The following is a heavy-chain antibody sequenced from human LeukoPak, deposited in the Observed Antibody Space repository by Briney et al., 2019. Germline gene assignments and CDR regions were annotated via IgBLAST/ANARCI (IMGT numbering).Heavy chain of an antibody. CDR3: DTAYCGGECDFPFDN. CDR1: GGSLSSYY. J-gene: IGHJ4*02. V-gene: IGHV4-59*12. Sequence: SETLSLTCTVSGGSLSSYYWSWIRQPPGKGLEWIGYIYHSGSTNYNPSLMSRVTISIHTSKHQFALKLSSVAAADMAVYSCDTAYCGGECDFPFDNSGQGTLDSVSP. CDR2: IYHSGST. D-gene: IGHD2-21*01.